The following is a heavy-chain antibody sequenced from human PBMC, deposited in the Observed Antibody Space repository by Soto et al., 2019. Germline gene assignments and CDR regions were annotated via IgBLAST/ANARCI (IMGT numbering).Heavy chain of an antibody. Sequence: EVQLVESGGGVVQPGRSLRLSCTASGFTFSDYAMSWVRQAPGKGLEWVGFIRSNAYGGTVEYAASVKGRLTISRDDSKSIAYLQMNSLKSEDTALYYCTRDLSPPSSCGGDCYGMDVWGQGTTVTVSS. D-gene: IGHD2-21*01. CDR2: IRSNAYGGTV. CDR3: TRDLSPPSSCGGDCYGMDV. V-gene: IGHV3-49*04. J-gene: IGHJ6*02. CDR1: GFTFSDYA.